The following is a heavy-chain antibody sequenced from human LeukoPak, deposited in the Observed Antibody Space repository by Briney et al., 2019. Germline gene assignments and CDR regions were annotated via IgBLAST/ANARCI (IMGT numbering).Heavy chain of an antibody. CDR2: IYYSGST. CDR3: AREYDIVATRFFDY. Sequence: SETLSLTCTVSGGSISSYYWSWIRQPPGKGLEWIGDIYYSGSTNYNPSLKSRVTISVDTSKNQFSLKLSFVTAADTAVYYCAREYDIVATRFFDYWGQGTLVAVSS. D-gene: IGHD5-12*01. CDR1: GGSISSYY. V-gene: IGHV4-59*01. J-gene: IGHJ4*02.